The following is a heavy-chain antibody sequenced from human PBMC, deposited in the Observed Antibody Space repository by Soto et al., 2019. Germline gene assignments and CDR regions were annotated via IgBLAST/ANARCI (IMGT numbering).Heavy chain of an antibody. CDR2: ISSSGSTI. Sequence: PGGSLRLSCAASGFTFSSYEMNWVRQAPGKGLEWVSYISSSGSTIYHADSVKGRFTVSRDNAKNSVYLQMNSLRAEDTAVYYCAKNGRVVAATNYYYGMDVWGQGTTVTVSS. J-gene: IGHJ6*02. CDR1: GFTFSSYE. V-gene: IGHV3-48*03. CDR3: AKNGRVVAATNYYYGMDV. D-gene: IGHD2-15*01.